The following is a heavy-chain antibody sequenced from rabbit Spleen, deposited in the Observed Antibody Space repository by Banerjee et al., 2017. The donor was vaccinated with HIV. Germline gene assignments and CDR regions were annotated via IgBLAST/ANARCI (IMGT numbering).Heavy chain of an antibody. J-gene: IGHJ3*01. CDR3: ARDRNVASYPATRLDL. Sequence: QQLVESGGDLVKPGASLTLTCTASGFSFSSGYYMCWVRQAPGKGLEWIGCIYTGNGGTVYASWAKGRFTVSKTSSTTVTLQMTSLTAADTATYFCARDRNVASYPATRLDLWGPGTLVPS. CDR1: GFSFSSGYY. D-gene: IGHD6-1*01. CDR2: IYTGNGGT. V-gene: IGHV1S40*01.